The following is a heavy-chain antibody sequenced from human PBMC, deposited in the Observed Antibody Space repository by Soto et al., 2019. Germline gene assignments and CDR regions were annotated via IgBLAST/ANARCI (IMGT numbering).Heavy chain of an antibody. D-gene: IGHD3-10*01. V-gene: IGHV5-51*01. CDR1: GYYFTSYW. CDR3: ARTMVRRITTSFYYYGMDV. Sequence: GESLKISCKASGYYFTSYWLTWVRQMPGKGLEWMGIIYPGDSDTRYSPSFQGQVTISADKSISTAYLQWSSLKASDTAVYYCARTMVRRITTSFYYYGMDVWGQGTTVTVSS. CDR2: IYPGDSDT. J-gene: IGHJ6*02.